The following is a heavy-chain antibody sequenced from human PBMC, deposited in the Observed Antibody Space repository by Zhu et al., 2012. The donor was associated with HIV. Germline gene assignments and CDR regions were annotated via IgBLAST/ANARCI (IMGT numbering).Heavy chain of an antibody. CDR3: VKDRITISAFDI. Sequence: EVQLLESGGGLVQPGGSLRLPCAASGFTFSNYGMSWVRQAPGKGLEWVSGISDSGGSTYKADSVKGRFTISRDNSKNILYLQMNSLGAEDTAVYYCVKDRITISAFDIWGQGTMVTVSS. CDR2: ISDSGGST. D-gene: IGHD3-3*01. V-gene: IGHV3-23*01. J-gene: IGHJ3*02. CDR1: GFTFSNYG.